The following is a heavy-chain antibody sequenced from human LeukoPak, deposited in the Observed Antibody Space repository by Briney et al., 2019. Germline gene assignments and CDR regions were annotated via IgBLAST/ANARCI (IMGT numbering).Heavy chain of an antibody. CDR2: TKIKTDDGTP. Sequence: GGSLRLSCAASGFTFSSYAMSWVRQAPGKGLEWVGLTKIKTDDGTPDYAALVKGRFTISRDDSKNTVYLEMNSLETEDTAVYYCISGGGTADYWGQGTLVSVSS. D-gene: IGHD1-1*01. CDR1: GFTFSSYA. J-gene: IGHJ4*02. V-gene: IGHV3-15*01. CDR3: ISGGGTADY.